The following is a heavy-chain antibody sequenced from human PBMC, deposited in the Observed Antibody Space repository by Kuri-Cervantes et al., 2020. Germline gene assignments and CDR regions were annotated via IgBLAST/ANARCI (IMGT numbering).Heavy chain of an antibody. CDR2: INQDGSDK. V-gene: IGHV3-7*01. CDR1: TFSFSTSW. D-gene: IGHD6-19*01. Sequence: GGSLRLSCEASTFSFSTSWMTWARQAPGKGLEWVAHINQDGSDKSYVDAVKGRFTISRDNAKSSSYLQMNNLRAEDTAVYYCARHSSGWYSFDYWGQGTLVTVSS. J-gene: IGHJ4*02. CDR3: ARHSSGWYSFDY.